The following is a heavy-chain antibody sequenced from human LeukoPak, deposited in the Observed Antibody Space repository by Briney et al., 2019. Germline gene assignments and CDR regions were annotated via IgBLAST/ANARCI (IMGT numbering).Heavy chain of an antibody. CDR1: GYTFTCYY. CDR2: INPNSGGT. D-gene: IGHD6-19*01. CDR3: ARVRSVYSSGWYGVGY. V-gene: IGHV1-2*02. Sequence: GASVKVSCKASGYTFTCYYMHWVRQAPGQGLEWMGWINPNSGGTNYAQKFQGRVTMTRDTSISTAYMELSRLRSDDTAVYYCARVRSVYSSGWYGVGYWGQGTLVTVSS. J-gene: IGHJ4*02.